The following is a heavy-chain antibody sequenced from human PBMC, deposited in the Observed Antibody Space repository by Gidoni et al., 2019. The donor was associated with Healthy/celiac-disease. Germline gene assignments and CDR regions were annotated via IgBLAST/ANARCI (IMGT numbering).Heavy chain of an antibody. CDR1: GFTFSNAW. V-gene: IGHV3-15*01. CDR3: TTDSGYSGYDGYYYYGMDV. D-gene: IGHD5-12*01. Sequence: EVQLVESGGGLVKPGGSLRLSCAASGFTFSNAWMSWVRQAPGKGLEWVGRIKSKTDGGTTDYAAPVKGRFTISRDDSKNTLYLQMNSLKTEDTAVYYCTTDSGYSGYDGYYYYGMDVWGQGTTVTVSS. J-gene: IGHJ6*02. CDR2: IKSKTDGGTT.